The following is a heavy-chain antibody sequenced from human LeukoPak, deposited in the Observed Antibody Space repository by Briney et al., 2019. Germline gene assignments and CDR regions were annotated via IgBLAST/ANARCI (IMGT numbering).Heavy chain of an antibody. CDR1: GDSVSSNVAT. CDR3: ARGSEYTSGRYYFDY. Sequence: SQTLSLTCALSGDSVSSNVATWNWIRQSPSRGLEWRGRTYFKSKWYNDHAISVKSRITINPDTSKNQFSLQLSSVTPEDTAVYFCARGSEYTSGRYYFDYWGQGILVTVSS. CDR2: TYFKSKWYN. D-gene: IGHD5-18*01. V-gene: IGHV6-1*01. J-gene: IGHJ4*02.